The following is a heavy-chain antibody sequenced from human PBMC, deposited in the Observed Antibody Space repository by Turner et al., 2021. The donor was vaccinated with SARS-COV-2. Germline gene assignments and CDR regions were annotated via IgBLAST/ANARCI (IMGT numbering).Heavy chain of an antibody. CDR2: MNPNSGNT. D-gene: IGHD1-26*01. CDR1: GYTFTRYD. CDR3: ARVGVGATEYMDV. V-gene: IGHV1-8*03. Sequence: VQLMQCGAELKKPGDSVTVSCNAFGYTFTRYDINWVRQATGQGLEWMGWMNPNSGNTVYAQKFQGRVTITRNTSISTAYMELSSLRSEDTAVYYCARVGVGATEYMDVWGKGTTVTVS. J-gene: IGHJ6*03.